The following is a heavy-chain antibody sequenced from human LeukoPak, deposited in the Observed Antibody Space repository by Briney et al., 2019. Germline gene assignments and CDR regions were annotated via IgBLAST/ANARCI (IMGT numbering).Heavy chain of an antibody. CDR1: GFTFSSYW. D-gene: IGHD3-10*01. V-gene: IGHV3-53*01. CDR3: ASRSLWYGEDY. CDR2: IYSSGST. J-gene: IGHJ4*02. Sequence: GGSLRLSCATSGFTFSSYWLSWVRQAPGKGLEWVSAIYSSGSTYYAASVKGRFTISRDNSKNTLYLQMNSLRAEDTAVYYCASRSLWYGEDYWGQGTLVTVSS.